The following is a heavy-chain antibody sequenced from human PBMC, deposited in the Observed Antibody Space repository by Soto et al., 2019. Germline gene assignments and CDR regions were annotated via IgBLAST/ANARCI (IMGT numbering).Heavy chain of an antibody. Sequence: HPGGSLRLSCAASGFTFSSYGMHWVRQAPGKGLEWVAVISYDGSNKYYADSVKGRFTISRDNSKNTLYLQMNSLRAEDTAVYYCAKDVAAFAFDIWGQGTMVTVSS. J-gene: IGHJ3*02. CDR2: ISYDGSNK. V-gene: IGHV3-30*18. D-gene: IGHD6-19*01. CDR3: AKDVAAFAFDI. CDR1: GFTFSSYG.